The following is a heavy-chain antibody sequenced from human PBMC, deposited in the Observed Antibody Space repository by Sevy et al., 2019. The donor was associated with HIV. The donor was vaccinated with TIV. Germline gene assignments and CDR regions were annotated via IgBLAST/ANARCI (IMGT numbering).Heavy chain of an antibody. Sequence: GGSLRLSCAASGFTFSSYWMSWVRQAPGKGLEWVANIKQDGSEKYYVDSVKGRFTISRDNAKNALYLQMNSLRAEDTAVYYFAREVLPAAPPTYSYYYGMDVWGQGTTVTVSS. D-gene: IGHD2-2*01. CDR3: AREVLPAAPPTYSYYYGMDV. CDR1: GFTFSSYW. CDR2: IKQDGSEK. J-gene: IGHJ6*02. V-gene: IGHV3-7*01.